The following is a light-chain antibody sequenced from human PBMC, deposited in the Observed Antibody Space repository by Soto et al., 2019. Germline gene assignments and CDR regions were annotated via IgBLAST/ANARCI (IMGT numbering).Light chain of an antibody. J-gene: IGKJ2*01. Sequence: EIVLRQSPATLSLSPGERATLSCRASQSVSSYLAWYQQKPGQAPRLLIYDASNRATGIPARFSGSGSGTDFTLTISSLEPEDFAVYHCQQRSNWPYTFGQGTKVDI. V-gene: IGKV3-11*01. CDR3: QQRSNWPYT. CDR1: QSVSSY. CDR2: DAS.